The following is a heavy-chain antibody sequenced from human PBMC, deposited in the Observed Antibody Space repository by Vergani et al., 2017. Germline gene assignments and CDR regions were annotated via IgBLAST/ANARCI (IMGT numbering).Heavy chain of an antibody. CDR3: ARIVAGSSSNWYYYYYGMDV. V-gene: IGHV4-61*05. D-gene: IGHD3-10*01. Sequence: QLQLQESGPGLVKPSETLSLTCTVSGGSISSSSYYWGWIRQPPGKGLEWIGYIYYSGSTNYNPSLKSRVTISVDTSKNQFSLKLSSVTAADTAVYYCARIVAGSSSNWYYYYYGMDVWGQGTTVTVSS. J-gene: IGHJ6*02. CDR1: GGSISSSSYY. CDR2: IYYSGST.